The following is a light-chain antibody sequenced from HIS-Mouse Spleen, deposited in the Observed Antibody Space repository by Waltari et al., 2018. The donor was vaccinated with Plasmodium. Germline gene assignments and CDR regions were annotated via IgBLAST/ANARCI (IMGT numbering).Light chain of an antibody. CDR2: EVS. J-gene: IGLJ1*01. CDR3: SSYTSSSTLLYV. CDR1: SSDVGGYNY. V-gene: IGLV2-14*01. Sequence: QSALTQPASVSGSPGQSITISCTGTSSDVGGYNYVSWSQQHPGKAPKPMIYEVSNRPSGVSNRFSGSKSGNTASLTISGLQAEDEADYYCSSYTSSSTLLYVFGTGTKVTVL.